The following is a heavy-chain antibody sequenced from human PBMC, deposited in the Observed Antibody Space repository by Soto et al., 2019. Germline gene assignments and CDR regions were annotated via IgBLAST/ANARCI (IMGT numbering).Heavy chain of an antibody. CDR2: IYWDDDE. Sequence: QNTLKESGPTLVKPTQTLTLTCTFSGFSLSTTAEGVGWIRQPPGKALQWLALIYWDDDERYSPFLKRRLTIAKDTSESQVVLTMTNVDPVDTATYYCAHGSCSSADCYPNPYLDYWGQGILVTVSS. J-gene: IGHJ4*02. CDR3: AHGSCSSADCYPNPYLDY. V-gene: IGHV2-5*02. D-gene: IGHD2-2*01. CDR1: GFSLSTTAEG.